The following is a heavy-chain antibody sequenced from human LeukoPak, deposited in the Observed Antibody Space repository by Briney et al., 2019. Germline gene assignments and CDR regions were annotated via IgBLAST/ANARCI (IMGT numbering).Heavy chain of an antibody. CDR1: GGTFSSYA. J-gene: IGHJ4*02. D-gene: IGHD2-2*01. Sequence: SVKVSCKASGGTFSSYAISWVRQAPGQGLEWMGGIIPIFGTANYAQKFQGRVTITADKSTSTAYMELSSLRSEDTAVYYCAGSLATRYCSSTSCRPFDYWGQGTLVTVSS. CDR2: IIPIFGTA. V-gene: IGHV1-69*06. CDR3: AGSLATRYCSSTSCRPFDY.